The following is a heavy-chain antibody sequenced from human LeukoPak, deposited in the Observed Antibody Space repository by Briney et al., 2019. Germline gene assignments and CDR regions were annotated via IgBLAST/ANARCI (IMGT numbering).Heavy chain of an antibody. CDR2: IYYSGST. J-gene: IGHJ4*02. Sequence: PSHTLSLTCTVSGGSISSGDYYWSWIRQPPGKGLEWIGYIYYSGSTYYNPSLKSRVTISVDTSKNQFSLKLSSVTAADTAVYYCARAMGDSSGYYIDYWGQGTLVTVSS. D-gene: IGHD3-22*01. V-gene: IGHV4-30-4*08. CDR1: GGSISSGDYY. CDR3: ARAMGDSSGYYIDY.